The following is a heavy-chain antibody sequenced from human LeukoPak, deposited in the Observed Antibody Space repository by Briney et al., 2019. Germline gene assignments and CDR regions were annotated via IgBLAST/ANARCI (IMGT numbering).Heavy chain of an antibody. D-gene: IGHD2-2*01. J-gene: IGHJ6*03. CDR1: GFTFSSYW. CDR3: AREGGYQLLWPPYYMDV. CDR2: IKQDGSEK. Sequence: PGGSLRLSCAASGFTFSSYWMSWVRQAPGKGLEWVANIKQDGSEKYYVDSVKGRFTISRDNAKNSLYLQMNSLRAEDTAVYYCAREGGYQLLWPPYYMDVWGKGTTVTVS. V-gene: IGHV3-7*01.